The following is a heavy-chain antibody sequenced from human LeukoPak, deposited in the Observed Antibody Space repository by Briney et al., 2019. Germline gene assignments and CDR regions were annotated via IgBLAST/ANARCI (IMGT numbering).Heavy chain of an antibody. CDR3: ARGLPLKVNIVVVPAALDPFDY. V-gene: IGHV4-39*01. Sequence: SETLSLTCTVSGGSISSSSYYWGWIRQPPGKGLEWIGSIYYSGSTYYNPSLKSRVTISVDTSKNQFSLKLSSVTAADTAVYYCARGLPLKVNIVVVPAALDPFDYWGQGTLVTVSS. J-gene: IGHJ4*02. D-gene: IGHD2-2*01. CDR1: GGSISSSSYY. CDR2: IYYSGST.